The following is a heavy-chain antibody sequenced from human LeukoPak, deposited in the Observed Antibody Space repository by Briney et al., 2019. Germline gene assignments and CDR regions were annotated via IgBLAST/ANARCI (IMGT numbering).Heavy chain of an antibody. V-gene: IGHV5-51*01. J-gene: IGHJ4*02. D-gene: IGHD3-9*01. CDR1: GYSFTSYW. Sequence: PGESLKISCKGSGYSFTSYWIGWVRQMPGKGLEWMGIIYPGDSDTRYSPSFQGQVTISADKSISTAYLQWSSLKASDTAMYYCARAILTGYSPYYFDYWGQGTLVTVSS. CDR2: IYPGDSDT. CDR3: ARAILTGYSPYYFDY.